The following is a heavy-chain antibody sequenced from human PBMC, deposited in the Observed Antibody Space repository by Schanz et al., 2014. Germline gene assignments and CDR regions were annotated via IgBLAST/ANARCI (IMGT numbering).Heavy chain of an antibody. CDR2: IIPSLGLA. J-gene: IGHJ4*02. CDR1: GGTFSSFG. Sequence: QVQLVQSGAEVKKPGSSVKVSCKASGGTFSSFGINWVRQAPGQGLEWMGRIIPSLGLAKYEQKFQDKVTITADTSTTTAYMELSGLRSEDTAVYYGARDRLECGAECYSVEVFEIWGQGTLVIVSS. D-gene: IGHD2-21*01. V-gene: IGHV1-69*04. CDR3: ARDRLECGAECYSVEVFEI.